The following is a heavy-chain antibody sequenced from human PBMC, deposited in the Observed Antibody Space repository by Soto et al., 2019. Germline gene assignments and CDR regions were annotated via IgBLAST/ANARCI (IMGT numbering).Heavy chain of an antibody. CDR2: ISYDGSNK. Sequence: LRLSCAASEFTFSSYAMHWVRQAPGKGLEWVAVISYDGSNKYYADSVKGRFTISRDNSKNTLYLQMNSLRAEDTAVYYCARAVEVTIFGVVSYYYYGTDVWGQGTTVTVS. J-gene: IGHJ6*02. CDR3: ARAVEVTIFGVVSYYYYGTDV. CDR1: EFTFSSYA. D-gene: IGHD3-3*01. V-gene: IGHV3-30-3*01.